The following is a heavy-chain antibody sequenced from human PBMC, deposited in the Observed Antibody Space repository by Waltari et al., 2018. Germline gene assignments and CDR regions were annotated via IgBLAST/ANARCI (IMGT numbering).Heavy chain of an antibody. J-gene: IGHJ5*01. D-gene: IGHD3-9*01. CDR1: GGSINSTAFY. V-gene: IGHV4-39*01. CDR3: ATQSVLTSFGSAHPTWFDS. Sequence: HLQLQESGPGLVKPSGTLSLTCSVSGGSINSTAFYWGWIRQPPGKGLEWIATANDRRTTHFNPSLRGRGTISVDTSKRQFSLKLTSVTAADTAVYYCATQSVLTSFGSAHPTWFDSWGQGTPVTVSS. CDR2: ANDRRTT.